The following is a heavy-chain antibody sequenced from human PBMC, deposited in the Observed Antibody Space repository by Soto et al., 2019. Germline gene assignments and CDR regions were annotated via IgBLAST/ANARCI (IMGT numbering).Heavy chain of an antibody. CDR1: GGTFSSYA. CDR3: ARASLEYYYDSSGYPDDAFDI. Sequence: SVKVSCKASGGTFSSYAISWVRQAPGQGLEWMGGIIPIFGTANYAQKFQGRVTITADESTSTAYMELSSLRSEDTVVYYCARASLEYYYDSSGYPDDAFDIWGQGTMVTVSS. D-gene: IGHD3-22*01. CDR2: IIPIFGTA. V-gene: IGHV1-69*13. J-gene: IGHJ3*02.